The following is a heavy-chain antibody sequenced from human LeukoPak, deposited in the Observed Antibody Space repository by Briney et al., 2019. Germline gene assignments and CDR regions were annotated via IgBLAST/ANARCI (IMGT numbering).Heavy chain of an antibody. CDR1: GGSISSHY. CDR2: MFYTGTT. V-gene: IGHV4-59*11. Sequence: PSETLSLTCTVSGGSISSHYRSWIRQPPGKGLEWIGYMFYTGTTNYNPSLESRVTMSVDTSKKQFSLKLTSVTAADTAVYYCAQGHRYYFESWGEGPLVTVSS. CDR3: AQGHRYYFES. J-gene: IGHJ4*02.